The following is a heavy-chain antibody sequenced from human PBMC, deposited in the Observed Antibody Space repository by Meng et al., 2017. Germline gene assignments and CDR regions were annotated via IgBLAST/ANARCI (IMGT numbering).Heavy chain of an antibody. D-gene: IGHD3-22*01. CDR1: GFTFSSYA. J-gene: IGHJ4*02. CDR2: ISYDGSNK. V-gene: IGHV3-30*01. Sequence: GESLKISCAASGFTFSSYAMHWVRQAPGKGLEWVAVISYDGSNKYYADSVKGRFTISRDNSKNTLYLQMNSLRAEDTAVYYCARGYDSSGYYGGFDCWGQGTLVTVSS. CDR3: ARGYDSSGYYGGFDC.